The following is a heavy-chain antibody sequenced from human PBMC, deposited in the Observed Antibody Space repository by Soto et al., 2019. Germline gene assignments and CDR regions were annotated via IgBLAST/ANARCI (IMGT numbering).Heavy chain of an antibody. Sequence: GESLKISCKGSGYSFTSYWISWVRQMPGKGLEWMGRIDPSDSYTNYSPSFQGHVTISADKSISTAYLQWSSLKASDTAMYYCASHTLTIFGVVAYMDVWGQGTTVTVS. V-gene: IGHV5-10-1*01. CDR1: GYSFTSYW. D-gene: IGHD3-3*01. CDR2: IDPSDSYT. J-gene: IGHJ6*02. CDR3: ASHTLTIFGVVAYMDV.